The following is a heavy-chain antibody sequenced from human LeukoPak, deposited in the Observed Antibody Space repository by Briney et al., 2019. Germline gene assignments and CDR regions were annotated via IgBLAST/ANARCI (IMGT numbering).Heavy chain of an antibody. D-gene: IGHD2-21*01. CDR3: ATSNDAKIAPFDH. CDR1: GVSMSAYQ. J-gene: IGHJ4*02. CDR2: INTKGES. V-gene: IGHV4-4*09. Sequence: SETLSLTCTVSGVSMSAYQWSWVRQSPEKGLEWIGCINTKGESSYNPSLKSRVTTSVDTSKSQFSLRLTSVTAADTAVYYCATSNDAKIAPFDHWGQGAPATVSS.